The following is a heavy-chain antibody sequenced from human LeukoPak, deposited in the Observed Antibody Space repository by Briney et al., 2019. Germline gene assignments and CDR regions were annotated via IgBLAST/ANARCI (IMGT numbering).Heavy chain of an antibody. CDR3: ASSRTYYDFWSGYYTGTTSRYYFDY. J-gene: IGHJ4*02. Sequence: SETLSLTCTVSGGSISSGDYYWSWIRQPLGKGLEWIGYIYYSGSTYYNPSLKSRVTISVDTSKNQFSLKLSSVTAADTAVYYCASSRTYYDFWSGYYTGTTSRYYFDYWGQGTLVTVSS. CDR1: GGSISSGDYY. V-gene: IGHV4-30-4*01. D-gene: IGHD3-3*01. CDR2: IYYSGST.